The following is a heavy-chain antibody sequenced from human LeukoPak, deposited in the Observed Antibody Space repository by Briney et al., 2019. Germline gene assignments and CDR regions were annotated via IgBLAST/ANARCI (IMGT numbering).Heavy chain of an antibody. J-gene: IGHJ4*01. CDR3: ARDHRYAFDN. D-gene: IGHD5-12*01. Sequence: GGSLRLSCAASGFNFIDYSMNWVRQAPGKGLEWISYIGISSGNTEYADSVKGRFTISRDKARNSLYLQMNSLRVEDTAMYYCARDHRYAFDNWGHGTLVTVSS. CDR2: IGISSGNT. CDR1: GFNFIDYS. V-gene: IGHV3-48*01.